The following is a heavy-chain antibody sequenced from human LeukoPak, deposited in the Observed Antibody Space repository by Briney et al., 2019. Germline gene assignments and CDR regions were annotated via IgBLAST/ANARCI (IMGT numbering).Heavy chain of an antibody. D-gene: IGHD1-7*01. Sequence: GESLKISCKGSGYRFTDYWIGWVRQMPGKGLEWMGIIYPGDSDTRYSPSFQGQVTISAEKSINTARLQWSSLKASDTAMYYCARGAAGTTPDYYYFGLDVWGQGSTVRVSS. J-gene: IGHJ6*02. CDR2: IYPGDSDT. CDR3: ARGAAGTTPDYYYFGLDV. V-gene: IGHV5-51*01. CDR1: GYRFTDYW.